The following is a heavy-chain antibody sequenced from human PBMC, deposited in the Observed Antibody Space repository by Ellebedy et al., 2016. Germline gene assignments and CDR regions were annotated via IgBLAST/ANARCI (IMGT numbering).Heavy chain of an antibody. CDR3: ARQVGVDNYGMDV. Sequence: SETLSLXXTVSGGSISGYYWSWIRQPPGKGLEYIGHIYYSGGTNYNPSLKSRVTISVDTSKNQFTLKLSSVTAADTAVYYCARQVGVDNYGMDVWGQGTTVTVSS. CDR2: IYYSGGT. D-gene: IGHD5-12*01. CDR1: GGSISGYY. J-gene: IGHJ6*02. V-gene: IGHV4-59*08.